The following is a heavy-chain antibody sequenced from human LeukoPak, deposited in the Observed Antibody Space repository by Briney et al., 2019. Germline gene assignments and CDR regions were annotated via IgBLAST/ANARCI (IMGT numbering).Heavy chain of an antibody. Sequence: SETLSLTCTVSGGSISSYYWSWIRQPPGKGLEWIGYIYYNGSTNYNPSLKSRVTISVDTSKNQFSLKLSSVTAADTAVYYCARHGGGSDYFDYWGQGTLVTVSS. CDR1: GGSISSYY. J-gene: IGHJ4*02. D-gene: IGHD1-26*01. CDR3: ARHGGGSDYFDY. V-gene: IGHV4-59*08. CDR2: IYYNGST.